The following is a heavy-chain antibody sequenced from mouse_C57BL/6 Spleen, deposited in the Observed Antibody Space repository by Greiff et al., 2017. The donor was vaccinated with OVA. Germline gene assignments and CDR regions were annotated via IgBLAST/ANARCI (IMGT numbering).Heavy chain of an antibody. D-gene: IGHD2-12*01. Sequence: VQLQQSGPELVKPGASVKISCKASGYAFSSSWMHWVQQRPGKGLEWIGRIYPGDGDTNYNGKFKGKATLTADKSSSTAYMQLSSLTSEDSAVYFCAIDYFYDPYWGQGTLVTVSA. J-gene: IGHJ3*01. CDR3: AIDYFYDPY. CDR2: IYPGDGDT. CDR1: GYAFSSSW. V-gene: IGHV1-82*01.